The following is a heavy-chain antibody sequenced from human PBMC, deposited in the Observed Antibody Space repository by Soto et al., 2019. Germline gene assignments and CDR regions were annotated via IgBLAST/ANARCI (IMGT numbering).Heavy chain of an antibody. D-gene: IGHD6-19*01. CDR1: GGSISSYY. Sequence: SETLSLTCTVSGGSISSYYWSWIRQPPGKGLEWIGYIYNSGSTNYNPSLKSRVTISVDTSKNQFSLKLSSVTAADTAVYYCARVRWTVAGPGHFDYWGQGTLVTVSS. CDR2: IYNSGST. CDR3: ARVRWTVAGPGHFDY. V-gene: IGHV4-59*01. J-gene: IGHJ4*02.